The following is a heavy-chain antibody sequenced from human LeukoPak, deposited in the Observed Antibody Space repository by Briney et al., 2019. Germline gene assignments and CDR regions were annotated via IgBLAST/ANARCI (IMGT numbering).Heavy chain of an antibody. J-gene: IGHJ4*02. V-gene: IGHV1-24*01. Sequence: ASVKVSCKVSGYALTELSMHWVRQAPGKGLEWMGGFDPEDGETIYAQEFQGRVTITADESTSTAYMELSSLRSEDTAVYYCASGSYHGPLDYWGQGTLVTVSS. CDR1: GYALTELS. CDR3: ASGSYHGPLDY. CDR2: FDPEDGET. D-gene: IGHD1-26*01.